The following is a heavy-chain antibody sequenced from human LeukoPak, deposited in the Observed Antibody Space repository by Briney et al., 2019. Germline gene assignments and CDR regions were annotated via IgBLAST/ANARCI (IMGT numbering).Heavy chain of an antibody. CDR1: GFTFSSSW. V-gene: IGHV3-7*01. J-gene: IGHJ3*02. CDR2: IKQDGSEK. CDR3: AREGYSYGGLDAFDI. D-gene: IGHD5-18*01. Sequence: GGSLRLSCAASGFTFSSSWMNWVRQPPGKGLEWVANIKQDGSEKYYVDSVKGRFTISRDNAKNSLYLQMNSLRAEDTAVYYCAREGYSYGGLDAFDIWGQGTMVTVSS.